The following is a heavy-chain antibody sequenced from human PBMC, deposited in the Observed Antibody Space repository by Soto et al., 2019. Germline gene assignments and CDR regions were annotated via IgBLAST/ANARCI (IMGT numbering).Heavy chain of an antibody. CDR3: ARTRITMVRGVMVNWFDP. V-gene: IGHV1-18*01. Sequence: ASVKVSCKASGYPFTSYGIRWVQQDPEQGLEWMGWISAYNGNTNYAQKLQGRVTMTTDTSTSTAYMELRSLRSDDTAVYYCARTRITMVRGVMVNWFDPWGQGTLVTVSS. CDR2: ISAYNGNT. J-gene: IGHJ5*02. D-gene: IGHD3-10*01. CDR1: GYPFTSYG.